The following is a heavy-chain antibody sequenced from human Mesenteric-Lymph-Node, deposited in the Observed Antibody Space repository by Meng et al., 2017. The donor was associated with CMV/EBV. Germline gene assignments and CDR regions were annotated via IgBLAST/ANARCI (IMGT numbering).Heavy chain of an antibody. V-gene: IGHV4-61*01. D-gene: IGHD2-2*01. Sequence: CTVSGGSGSSDNYYWTWIRQPPGKGPEWIGYVYYSGSTHYNPSLESRVTISVDTSKNQFSLKLTSVTAADTAVYYCARDVRSTRDFDYWGPGTLVTVSS. CDR1: GGSGSSDNYY. CDR3: ARDVRSTRDFDY. CDR2: VYYSGST. J-gene: IGHJ4*02.